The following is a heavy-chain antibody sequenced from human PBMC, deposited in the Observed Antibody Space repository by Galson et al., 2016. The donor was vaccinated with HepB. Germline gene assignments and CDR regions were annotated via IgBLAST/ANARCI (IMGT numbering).Heavy chain of an antibody. CDR3: AKGPQSGYPYYYYGMDV. J-gene: IGHJ6*04. CDR1: GFTFSSFG. CDR2: IWDDGSNK. V-gene: IGHV3-33*06. Sequence: SLRLSCAASGFTFSSFGMHWVRQAPGKGLDWVAVIWDDGSNKYYADSVKGRFTISRDNSKNTLYLQMNSLRAEDTAVYYCAKGPQSGYPYYYYGMDVWGKGTTVTVSS. D-gene: IGHD3-3*01.